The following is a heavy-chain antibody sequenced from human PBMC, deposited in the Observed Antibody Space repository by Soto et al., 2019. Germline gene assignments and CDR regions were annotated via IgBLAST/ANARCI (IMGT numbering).Heavy chain of an antibody. CDR1: VFTCSSYS. Sequence: NPWWSLRLSCSASVFTCSSYSMNWLRQAPGKGLEWVSSISSSSSYIYYADSVKGRFTISRDNAKNSLYLQMNSLRAEDTAVYYCARVQQQLVGQFDYWGQGTLVTVSS. V-gene: IGHV3-21*01. J-gene: IGHJ4*02. D-gene: IGHD6-13*01. CDR3: ARVQQQLVGQFDY. CDR2: ISSSSSYI.